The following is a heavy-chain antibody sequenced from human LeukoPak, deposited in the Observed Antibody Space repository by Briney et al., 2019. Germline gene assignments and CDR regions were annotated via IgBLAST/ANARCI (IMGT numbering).Heavy chain of an antibody. CDR3: ARPGRGFISFDY. Sequence: SETLSLTCTVSGGSISSYYWSWIRQPPGKGLEWIGYIYYSGSTNYNPSLKSRVTISVDTSKNQFSLKLTSVTAADTAVYYCARPGRGFISFDYWGQGTLVTVSS. J-gene: IGHJ4*02. V-gene: IGHV4-59*12. D-gene: IGHD3-10*01. CDR1: GGSISSYY. CDR2: IYYSGST.